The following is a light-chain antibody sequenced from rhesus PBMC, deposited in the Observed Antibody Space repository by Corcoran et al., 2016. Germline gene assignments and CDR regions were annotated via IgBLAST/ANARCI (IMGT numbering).Light chain of an antibody. CDR1: QSVSAS. V-gene: IGKV3-42*02. CDR3: QQFSDWPLT. CDR2: EAA. Sequence: EIVLTQSPATLSLSPGERATLSCRASQSVSASLAWYQQNPGQAPRLLIYEAASRATGIPDRFSGSGSGTDFTLTIGSLEPEDVGVYSCQQFSDWPLTFGGWTKVEFK. J-gene: IGKJ4*01.